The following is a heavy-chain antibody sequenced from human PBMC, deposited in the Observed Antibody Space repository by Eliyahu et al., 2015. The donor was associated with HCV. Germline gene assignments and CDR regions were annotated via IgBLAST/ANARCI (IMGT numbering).Heavy chain of an antibody. CDR3: AKHFSNTNWFFDL. CDR1: GFTFSSYA. D-gene: IGHD1-1*01. Sequence: EVQLVESGGGLVQPGGSLXLSCAASGFTFSSYAMIWVRQAPGKGLEWVSVITGSGATTYYADSVKGRFAISRDNSKNTLYLQMNSLRAEDTAVYFCAKHFSNTNWFFDLWGRGTLVTVSS. CDR2: ITGSGATT. V-gene: IGHV3-23*04. J-gene: IGHJ2*01.